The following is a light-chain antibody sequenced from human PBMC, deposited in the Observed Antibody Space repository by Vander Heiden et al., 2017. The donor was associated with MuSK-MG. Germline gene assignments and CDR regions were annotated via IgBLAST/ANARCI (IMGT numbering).Light chain of an antibody. J-gene: IGKJ5*01. CDR1: QYIGIS. Sequence: IQITHSPSSLSASVGDGVTITCRASQYIGISLNWYKKTPGKGPKRLIYAASNWESGVPSRFSGSGYGTEFTLTISGRQPEDFATYFFQQSYVGGEITFGQGTQVENK. V-gene: IGKV1-39*01. CDR3: QQSYVGGEIT. CDR2: AAS.